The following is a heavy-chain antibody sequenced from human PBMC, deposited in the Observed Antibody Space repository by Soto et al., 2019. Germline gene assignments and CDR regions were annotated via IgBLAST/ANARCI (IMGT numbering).Heavy chain of an antibody. CDR3: ARLYYDSSGYYWFDP. J-gene: IGHJ5*02. CDR1: GGSISSSNYY. D-gene: IGHD3-22*01. CDR2: IYYSGNT. V-gene: IGHV4-39*01. Sequence: QLHLQESGPGLVKPSETLSLTCIVSGGSISSSNYYWGWIRQSPGKGLEWMGSIYYSGNTYHNPSLKSRVTMSVDTYKNQFALKLSSVTAAETAIYDCARLYYDSSGYYWFDPWGQGTLITVSS.